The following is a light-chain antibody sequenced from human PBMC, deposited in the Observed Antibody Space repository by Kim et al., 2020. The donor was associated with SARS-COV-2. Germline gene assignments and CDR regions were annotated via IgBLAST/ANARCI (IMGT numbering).Light chain of an antibody. J-gene: IGKJ1*01. CDR2: AAS. Sequence: DIQMTQSASSLSASVGDKVTITCRASQTIGRYLIWYQQKPGKAPKLLIYAASSLQSGVPSRFSGSGSGTDFTLTISSLQPEDFATYYCQQTYSSPPTFGQGTKVEIK. CDR3: QQTYSSPPT. CDR1: QTIGRY. V-gene: IGKV1-39*01.